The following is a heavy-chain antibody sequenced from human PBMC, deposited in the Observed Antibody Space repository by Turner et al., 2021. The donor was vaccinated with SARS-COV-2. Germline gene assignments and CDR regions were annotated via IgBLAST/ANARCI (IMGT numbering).Heavy chain of an antibody. CDR3: ARLHGHCTSTSCYWDYYFGMDV. CDR2: MKPNSGNT. CDR1: GYTFTNYD. Sequence: QVQLVQSGAEVKKPGASVKVSCKASGYTFTNYDINWVRQATGQGLEWMGWMKPNSGNTGYAQKFPGRVTMTRDTYISTAYMELSSLRSEDTAVYYCARLHGHCTSTSCYWDYYFGMDVWGQGTTVTVSS. D-gene: IGHD2-2*01. J-gene: IGHJ6*02. V-gene: IGHV1-8*01.